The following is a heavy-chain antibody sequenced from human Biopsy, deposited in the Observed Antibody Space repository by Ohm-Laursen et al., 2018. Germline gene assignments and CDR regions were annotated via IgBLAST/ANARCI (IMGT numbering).Heavy chain of an antibody. V-gene: IGHV4-31*11. CDR3: VREPKTGTAEAWYFDL. CDR2: ISYNERT. J-gene: IGHJ2*01. D-gene: IGHD3-9*01. CDR1: GASVKTSGYF. Sequence: TLSLTCGVSGASVKTSGYFWAWIRQRPGKGLEWIGYISYNERTHYNPSLTSRLAISFDTSNNRISLQLRSVSVADTAVYYCVREPKTGTAEAWYFDLWDRGSPVTVPS.